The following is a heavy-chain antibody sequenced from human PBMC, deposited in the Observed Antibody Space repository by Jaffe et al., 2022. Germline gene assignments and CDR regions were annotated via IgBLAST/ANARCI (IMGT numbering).Heavy chain of an antibody. CDR3: AKDIGRFGDYYYYMDV. J-gene: IGHJ6*03. Sequence: EVQLVESGGGLVQPGRSLRLSCAASGFTFDDYAMHWVRQAPGKGLEWVSGISWNSGSIGYADSVKGRFTISRDNAKNSLYLQMNSLRAEDTALYYCAKDIGRFGDYYYYMDVWGKGTTVTVSS. CDR2: ISWNSGSI. CDR1: GFTFDDYA. D-gene: IGHD3-10*01. V-gene: IGHV3-9*01.